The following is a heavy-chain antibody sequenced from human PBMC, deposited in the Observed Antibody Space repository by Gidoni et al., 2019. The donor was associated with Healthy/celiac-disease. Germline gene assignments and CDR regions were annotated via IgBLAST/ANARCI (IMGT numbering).Heavy chain of an antibody. Sequence: EVQLVESGGGLVQPGGSLRLSCAASGFTFSSYWMHWVRQAQGKGLVWVSRINSDGSSTSYADSVKGRFTISRDNAKNTLYLQMNSLRAEDTAVYYCARIAAAGTRSGWFDPWGQGTLVTVSS. D-gene: IGHD6-13*01. V-gene: IGHV3-74*01. CDR3: ARIAAAGTRSGWFDP. J-gene: IGHJ5*02. CDR2: INSDGSST. CDR1: GFTFSSYW.